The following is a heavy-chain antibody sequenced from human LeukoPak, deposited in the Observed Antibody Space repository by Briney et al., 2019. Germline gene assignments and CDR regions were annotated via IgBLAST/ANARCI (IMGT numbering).Heavy chain of an antibody. J-gene: IGHJ5*02. V-gene: IGHV4-39*01. CDR1: GGSISSSSYY. CDR2: IYYSGST. CDR3: ARHLGDVVVVPAAKNWFDP. D-gene: IGHD2-2*01. Sequence: KPSETLSLTCTVSGGSISSSSYYWGWIRQPPGKGLERIGSIYYSGSTYYNPSLKSRVTISVDTSKNQFSLKLSSVTAADTGVYYCARHLGDVVVVPAAKNWFDPWGQGTLVTVSS.